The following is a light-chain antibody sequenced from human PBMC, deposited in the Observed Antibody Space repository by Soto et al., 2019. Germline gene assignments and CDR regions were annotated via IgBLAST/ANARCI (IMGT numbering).Light chain of an antibody. Sequence: EIVIPQSPATLSVSPGARATLSCRASQSVSSNLAWYQQKPGQAPRLLIYGASTRATGIPARFSGSGSGTEFTLTISSLQSEDFAVYYCQQYNSWPETFGQGTKVDNK. CDR2: GAS. CDR1: QSVSSN. J-gene: IGKJ1*01. V-gene: IGKV3-15*01. CDR3: QQYNSWPET.